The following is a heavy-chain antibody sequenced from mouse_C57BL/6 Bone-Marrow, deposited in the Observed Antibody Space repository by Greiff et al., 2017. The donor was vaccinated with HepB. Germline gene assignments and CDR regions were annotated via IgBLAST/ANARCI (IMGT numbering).Heavy chain of an antibody. CDR2: ISGGGGNT. D-gene: IGHD2-4*01. Sequence: EVQLVESGGGLVKPGGSLKLSCAASGFTFSSYTMSWVRQTPEKRLEWVATISGGGGNTYYPDSVKGRFTISRDNAKNTLYLQMSSLRSEDTALYYCATLYYDYGFAYWGQGTLVTVSA. CDR1: GFTFSSYT. V-gene: IGHV5-9*01. CDR3: ATLYYDYGFAY. J-gene: IGHJ3*01.